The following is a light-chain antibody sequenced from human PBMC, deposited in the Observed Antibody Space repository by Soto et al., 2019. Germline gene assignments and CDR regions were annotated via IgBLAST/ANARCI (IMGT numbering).Light chain of an antibody. CDR3: CSYAGSTTWV. Sequence: QSALTQPASVSGSPGQSITISCTGTSXDVGSYNLVSWYQQHPGKAPKLMIYEGSKRPSGVSNRFSGSKSGNTASLTISGLQAEDEADYYCCSYAGSTTWVFGGGTKVTVL. CDR2: EGS. V-gene: IGLV2-23*01. J-gene: IGLJ3*02. CDR1: SXDVGSYNL.